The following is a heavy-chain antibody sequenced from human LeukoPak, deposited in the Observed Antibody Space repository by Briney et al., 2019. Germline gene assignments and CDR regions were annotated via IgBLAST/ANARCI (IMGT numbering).Heavy chain of an antibody. CDR3: AKDKEGGWYTKASGDAFDI. J-gene: IGHJ3*02. CDR1: GFTFSSYA. D-gene: IGHD6-19*01. Sequence: TGGSLRLSCAAFGFTFSSYAISWVRQAPGKGLEWVSAISGSGGSTYYADSVKGRFTISRDNSKNTLYLQMNSLRAEDTAVYYCAKDKEGGWYTKASGDAFDIWGQGTMVTVSS. CDR2: ISGSGGST. V-gene: IGHV3-23*01.